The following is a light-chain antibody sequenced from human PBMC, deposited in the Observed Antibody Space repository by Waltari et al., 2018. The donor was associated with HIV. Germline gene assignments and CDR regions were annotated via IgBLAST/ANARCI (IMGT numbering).Light chain of an antibody. CDR3: AAWDDSLNGVL. CDR2: NNN. J-gene: IGLJ2*01. V-gene: IGLV1-44*01. Sequence: QSVLTQPPSASETPGQRVTISCSGSSSNIGSNMVNWYQQLPGTAPNLLIFNNNQRPSGVPDRFSGSKSGTSASLAISGLQSEDEADYYCAAWDDSLNGVLFGGGTKLTVL. CDR1: SSNIGSNM.